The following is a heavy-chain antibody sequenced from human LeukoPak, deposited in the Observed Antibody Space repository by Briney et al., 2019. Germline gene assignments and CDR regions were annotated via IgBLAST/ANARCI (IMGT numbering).Heavy chain of an antibody. J-gene: IGHJ5*02. V-gene: IGHV1-2*02. CDR1: GYTFTGYC. CDR3: AREFLDFGGSCYP. D-gene: IGHD2-15*01. CDR2: INPNSGGT. Sequence: ASVKVSCKASGYTFTGYCMHWVRQAPGQGLEWMGWINPNSGGTNYAQKFQGRVTMTRDTSISTAYMELSRLRSDDTAVYYCAREFLDFGGSCYPWGQGTLVTVSS.